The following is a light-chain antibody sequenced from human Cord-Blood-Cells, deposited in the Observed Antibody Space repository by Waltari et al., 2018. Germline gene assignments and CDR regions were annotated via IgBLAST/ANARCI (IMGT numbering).Light chain of an antibody. CDR2: DVS. CDR1: SSDVGGYNY. J-gene: IGLJ1*01. V-gene: IGLV2-14*01. CDR3: SSYTSSSTPYV. Sequence: QSALTQPASVSGSPGQSITISCTGTSSDVGGYNYVSCDQQHPGKAPKLMLYDVSKRPAGVSSRFSGSKSGNTASLTISGLQAEDEADYYCSSYTSSSTPYVFGTGTKVTVL.